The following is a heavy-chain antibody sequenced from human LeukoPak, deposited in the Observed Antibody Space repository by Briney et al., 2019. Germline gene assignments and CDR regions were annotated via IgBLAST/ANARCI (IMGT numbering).Heavy chain of an antibody. CDR2: ISAYNGNT. Sequence: ASVKVSCKASGYTFTSYGITWVRQARGQGLECMGWISAYNGNTNYAQKLQDRVTMTTDTSTGTAYMELRSLRSDDTAVYYCARALYCSGGSCYSGSIDSWGQGTLVTVSS. V-gene: IGHV1-18*01. CDR1: GYTFTSYG. J-gene: IGHJ4*02. D-gene: IGHD2-15*01. CDR3: ARALYCSGGSCYSGSIDS.